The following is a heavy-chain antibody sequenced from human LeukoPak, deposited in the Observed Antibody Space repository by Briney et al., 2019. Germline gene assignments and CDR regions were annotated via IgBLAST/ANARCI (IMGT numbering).Heavy chain of an antibody. J-gene: IGHJ4*02. CDR2: IYPGDSDT. D-gene: IGHD3-22*01. CDR1: GYSFTSYW. Sequence: GESLKISCKGSGYSFTSYWIGWVRQMPGKGLEWMGIIYPGDSDTRYSPSFQGQVTISADKSISTAYLQWSSLKASDTAMYYCARPADYYDSSGSFLGLGYWGQGALVTVSS. CDR3: ARPADYYDSSGSFLGLGY. V-gene: IGHV5-51*01.